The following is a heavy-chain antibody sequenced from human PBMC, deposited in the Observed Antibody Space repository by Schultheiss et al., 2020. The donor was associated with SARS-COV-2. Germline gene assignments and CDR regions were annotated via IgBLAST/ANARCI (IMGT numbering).Heavy chain of an antibody. CDR3: ARGGRVAARHSPDNWFDP. Sequence: GESLKISCAASGFTFSSYGMHWVRQAPGKGLEWVAVIWYDGCNKYYADSVKGRFTISRDNAKNSLYLQMNSLRAEDTAVYYCARGGRVAARHSPDNWFDPWGQGTLVTVSS. CDR2: IWYDGCNK. CDR1: GFTFSSYG. D-gene: IGHD6-6*01. J-gene: IGHJ5*02. V-gene: IGHV3-33*08.